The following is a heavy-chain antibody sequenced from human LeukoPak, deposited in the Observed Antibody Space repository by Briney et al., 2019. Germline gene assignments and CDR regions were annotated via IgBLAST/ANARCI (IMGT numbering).Heavy chain of an antibody. Sequence: GGSLRLSCAASGFTFSSYAMSWVRQAPGKGLEWVSAISGSGGSTYYADSVKGRFTISRGNSKNTLYLQMNSLRAEDTAVYYCAKGGRWNTGGGFDYWGQGTLVTVSS. J-gene: IGHJ4*02. CDR3: AKGGRWNTGGGFDY. CDR1: GFTFSSYA. V-gene: IGHV3-23*01. D-gene: IGHD1/OR15-1a*01. CDR2: ISGSGGST.